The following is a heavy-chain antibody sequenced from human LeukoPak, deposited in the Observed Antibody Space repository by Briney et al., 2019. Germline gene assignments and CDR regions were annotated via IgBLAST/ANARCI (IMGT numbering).Heavy chain of an antibody. Sequence: SETLSLTCTVSGVSVSSTTYYWSWIRQPPGRGLEWIGYIYYGGSTKYNPSLKSRVTIAVDTSKNQFSLKLSSVTAADTAVYYCASSITMVRGVIIFDPWGQGTLVTVSS. CDR1: GVSVSSTTYY. CDR3: ASSITMVRGVIIFDP. V-gene: IGHV4-61*01. CDR2: IYYGGST. D-gene: IGHD3-10*01. J-gene: IGHJ5*02.